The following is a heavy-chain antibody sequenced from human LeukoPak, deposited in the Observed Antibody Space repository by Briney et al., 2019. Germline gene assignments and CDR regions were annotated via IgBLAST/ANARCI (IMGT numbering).Heavy chain of an antibody. Sequence: SVKVSCKTSGGSFSSYDISLVRQAPEQGLEWMGGIIPVFGMPNYAQKFQGRLTLTTDESTGTAYMELGGLTSDDTAVYYCARSDAGNSEGGIDYWGQGTLVIVSS. V-gene: IGHV1-69*05. CDR1: GGSFSSYD. J-gene: IGHJ4*02. CDR3: ARSDAGNSEGGIDY. D-gene: IGHD4-23*01. CDR2: IIPVFGMP.